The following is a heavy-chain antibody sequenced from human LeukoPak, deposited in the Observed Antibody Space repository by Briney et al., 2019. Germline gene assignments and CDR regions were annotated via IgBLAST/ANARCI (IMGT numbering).Heavy chain of an antibody. CDR3: ARDSHYDFWSGYYAYFDY. CDR1: GGSISSGSYY. V-gene: IGHV4-61*02. D-gene: IGHD3-3*01. CDR2: IYTSGST. Sequence: SETLSLTCTVSGGSISSGSYYWSWIRQPAGKGLEWIGRIYTSGSTNYNPSLKSRVTMSVDTSKNQFSLKLSSVTAADTAVYYCARDSHYDFWSGYYAYFDYWGQGTLVTVSS. J-gene: IGHJ4*02.